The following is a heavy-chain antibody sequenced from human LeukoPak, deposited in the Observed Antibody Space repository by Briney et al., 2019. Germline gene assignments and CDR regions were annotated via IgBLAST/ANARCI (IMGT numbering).Heavy chain of an antibody. CDR3: ASTNYYGSGSYYVPPPDFDH. Sequence: SETLSLTCTVSGGSISSGGYYWSWIRQHPGKGLEWIGYIYYSGSTYYNPSLKSRVTISVDTSKNQFSLKLSSVTAADTAVYYSASTNYYGSGSYYVPPPDFDHWGQGPLVTVSS. D-gene: IGHD3-10*01. CDR2: IYYSGST. V-gene: IGHV4-31*03. J-gene: IGHJ4*02. CDR1: GGSISSGGYY.